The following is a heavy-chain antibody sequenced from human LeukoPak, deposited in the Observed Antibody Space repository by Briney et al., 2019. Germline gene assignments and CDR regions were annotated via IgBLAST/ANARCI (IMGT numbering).Heavy chain of an antibody. V-gene: IGHV1-69*04. CDR1: GGTFSSYA. CDR3: SRACCGDCYPGYFDY. J-gene: IGHJ4*02. D-gene: IGHD2-21*02. CDR2: IIPILGIA. Sequence: SVKVSCKASGGTFSSYAISWVRQAPGQGLEWMGRIIPILGIANYAQKFQGRVTVTADKSTSTAYMELSSLRSEHTAVYYCSRACCGDCYPGYFDYWGQGTLVTVSS.